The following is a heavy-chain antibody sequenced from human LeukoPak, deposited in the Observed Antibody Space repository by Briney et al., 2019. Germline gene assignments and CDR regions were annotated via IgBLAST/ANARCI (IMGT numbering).Heavy chain of an antibody. CDR1: GYTFTGYH. CDR3: ARDQGSLTRSWYTGY. Sequence: ASVKVSCKASGYTFTGYHIHWVRQAPGQGLEWMGRINPYSGDTNFAQKFQGRVTMTRDTSITTAYMDLSSLTPADTAVYFCARDQGSLTRSWYTGYWGQGTQVTGSS. CDR2: INPYSGDT. D-gene: IGHD6-13*01. V-gene: IGHV1-2*06. J-gene: IGHJ4*02.